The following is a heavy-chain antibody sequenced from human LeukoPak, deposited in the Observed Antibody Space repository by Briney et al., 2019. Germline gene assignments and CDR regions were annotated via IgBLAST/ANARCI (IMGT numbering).Heavy chain of an antibody. V-gene: IGHV3-23*01. CDR1: GFTFDDYA. J-gene: IGHJ5*02. Sequence: PGGSLRLSCAASGFTFDDYAMHWVRQRPGKGLEWVSTITGSGGSTYYADSVKGRFTISRDNSKNTLYLQMNSLRAEDTAVYYCAKGCCSSEGFDPWGQGTLVTVSS. D-gene: IGHD2-2*01. CDR2: ITGSGGST. CDR3: AKGCCSSEGFDP.